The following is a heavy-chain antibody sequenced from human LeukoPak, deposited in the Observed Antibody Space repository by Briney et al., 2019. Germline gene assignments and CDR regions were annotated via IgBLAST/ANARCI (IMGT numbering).Heavy chain of an antibody. CDR1: GGSISSSSYY. CDR3: ARDSTNYYDSTTPNDAFDL. J-gene: IGHJ3*01. Sequence: ETLSLTCTVSGGSISSSSYYWGWIRQPPGKGLEWIGSIYYSGSTYYNPSPKSRVTISVDTSKNQFSLKLSSVTAADTAVYYCARDSTNYYDSTTPNDAFDLWGQGTLVTVSS. D-gene: IGHD3-22*01. CDR2: IYYSGST. V-gene: IGHV4-39*07.